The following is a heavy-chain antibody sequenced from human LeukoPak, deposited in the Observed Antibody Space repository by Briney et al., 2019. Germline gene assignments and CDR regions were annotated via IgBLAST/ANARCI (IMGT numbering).Heavy chain of an antibody. Sequence: SETLSLTCTVSGGSISSSSYYWGWIRQPPGKGLEWIGSIYYSGSTYYNPSLKSRVTISVDTSKNQFSLKLSSVTAADTAVYYCARSPRAYRYYYYGMDVWGQGTTVTVSS. CDR1: GGSISSSSYY. D-gene: IGHD5-18*01. J-gene: IGHJ6*02. CDR2: IYYSGST. CDR3: ARSPRAYRYYYYGMDV. V-gene: IGHV4-39*01.